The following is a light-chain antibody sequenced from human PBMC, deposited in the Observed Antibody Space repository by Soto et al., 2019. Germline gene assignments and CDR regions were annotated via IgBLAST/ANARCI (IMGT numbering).Light chain of an antibody. J-gene: IGKJ3*01. CDR2: ASS. V-gene: IGKV1-17*02. Sequence: DIRMTQSPSSLSASVGDRVTITCRASQDIGDDLDWFQQKPGNASKRLIYASSGLHIGAPTRFGGRGSGTEFALTISNLYPDDFAAYYFLQPTSRPFTFGHGTIVHV. CDR3: LQPTSRPFT. CDR1: QDIGDD.